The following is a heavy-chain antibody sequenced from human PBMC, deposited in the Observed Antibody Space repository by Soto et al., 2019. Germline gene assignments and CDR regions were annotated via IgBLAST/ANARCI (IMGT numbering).Heavy chain of an antibody. D-gene: IGHD3-3*01. CDR3: ARDSDFWSGYYNYYYYGMDV. CDR2: ISYDGSNK. V-gene: IGHV3-30-3*01. Sequence: WGSLRLSCAASGFTFISYAIHCVRHSPFKWLEWVAVISYDGSNKYYADSVKGRFTISRDNSKNTLYLQMNSLRAEDTAVYYCARDSDFWSGYYNYYYYGMDVWGQGTTVTVSS. J-gene: IGHJ6*02. CDR1: GFTFISYA.